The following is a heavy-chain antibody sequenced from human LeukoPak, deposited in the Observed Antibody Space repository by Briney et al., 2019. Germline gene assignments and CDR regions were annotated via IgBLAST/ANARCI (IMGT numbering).Heavy chain of an antibody. CDR1: GGSISSYY. Sequence: PSETLSLTCTVSGGSISSYYWSWIRQPPGKGLEWIGYIYYSGSTNYNPSLKSRVTISVDTSKNQFSLKLSSVTAADTAVYYCARDPHFSMVRGVIIRAGMDVWGKGTTVTVSS. CDR2: IYYSGST. D-gene: IGHD3-10*01. J-gene: IGHJ6*03. CDR3: ARDPHFSMVRGVIIRAGMDV. V-gene: IGHV4-59*01.